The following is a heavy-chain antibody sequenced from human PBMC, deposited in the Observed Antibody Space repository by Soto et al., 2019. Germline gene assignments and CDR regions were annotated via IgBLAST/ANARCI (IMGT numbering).Heavy chain of an antibody. CDR3: ARDSTDDYYDRDPYDY. Sequence: GGSLRLSCAASGFTFSSYSMNWVRQAPGKGLEWVSSISSSSSYIYYADSVKGRFTISRDNAKNSLYLQMNSLRAEDTAVYYCARDSTDDYYDRDPYDYWGQGTLVTVSS. V-gene: IGHV3-21*01. CDR1: GFTFSSYS. CDR2: ISSSSSYI. J-gene: IGHJ4*02. D-gene: IGHD3-22*01.